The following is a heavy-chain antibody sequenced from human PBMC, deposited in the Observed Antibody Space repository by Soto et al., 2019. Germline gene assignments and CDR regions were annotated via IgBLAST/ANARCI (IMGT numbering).Heavy chain of an antibody. J-gene: IGHJ4*02. V-gene: IGHV4-39*01. CDR3: ARLVDSSGYYWYFDY. CDR1: GGSISSSSYY. Sequence: QLQLQESGPGLVKPSETLSLTCTVSGGSISSSSYYWGWIRQPPGKGLEWIGSIYNSGSTYYNPSLKSRVTISVDTSKNQFSLKLSSVTAADTAVYYCARLVDSSGYYWYFDYWGQGTLVTVSS. D-gene: IGHD3-22*01. CDR2: IYNSGST.